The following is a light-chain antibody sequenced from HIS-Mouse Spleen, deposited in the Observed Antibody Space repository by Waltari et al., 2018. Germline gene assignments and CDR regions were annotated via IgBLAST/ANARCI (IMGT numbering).Light chain of an antibody. CDR1: QSISSW. V-gene: IGKV1-5*03. CDR3: QQYNSYSPA. CDR2: KAS. Sequence: DIQMTQSPSTLSASVGDRVTITCRASQSISSWLAWYQQKPGKAPKLLIYKASSLESGVPSRFSGSGSGTEFTLTISSLQPDDFATYHCQQYNSYSPAFGPGTKVDIK. J-gene: IGKJ3*01.